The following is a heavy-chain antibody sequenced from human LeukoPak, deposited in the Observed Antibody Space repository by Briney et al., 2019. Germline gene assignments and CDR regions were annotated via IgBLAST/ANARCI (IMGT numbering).Heavy chain of an antibody. Sequence: GGSLRLSCAASGFTFSSHDMHWVRQAPGKGLEWVAIISYDGGKKDYADSVKGRFTISRDNSKNTLYLQMNSLRTEDRAVYYCASSYYYDSSGYQEGVDYWGQGTLVTVSS. CDR3: ASSYYYDSSGYQEGVDY. D-gene: IGHD3-22*01. CDR2: ISYDGGKK. J-gene: IGHJ4*02. CDR1: GFTFSSHD. V-gene: IGHV3-30*03.